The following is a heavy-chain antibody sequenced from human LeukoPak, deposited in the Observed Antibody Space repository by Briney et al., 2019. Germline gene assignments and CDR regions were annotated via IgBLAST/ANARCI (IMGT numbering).Heavy chain of an antibody. J-gene: IGHJ4*02. V-gene: IGHV4-38-2*02. CDR1: GYSISSGYY. Sequence: PSETLSLTCTVSGYSISSGYYWGWIRQPPGKGLEWIGSIYHSGSTYYNPSLKSRVTISVDTSKNQFSLKLSSATAADTAVYYCARDSVFDYSNYIDYWGQGTLVTVSS. CDR3: ARDSVFDYSNYIDY. D-gene: IGHD4-11*01. CDR2: IYHSGST.